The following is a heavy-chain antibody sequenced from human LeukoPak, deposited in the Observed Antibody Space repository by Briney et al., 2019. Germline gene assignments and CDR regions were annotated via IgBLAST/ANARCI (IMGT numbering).Heavy chain of an antibody. Sequence: PGRSLRLSCAASGFTFSSYGMHWVRQAPGKGLEWVAVISYDGSNKYYADSVKGRFTISRDNSKNTLYLQMNSLRAEDTAVYYCAREILVPAAIGAHGFDYWGQGILVTVSS. CDR2: ISYDGSNK. CDR3: AREILVPAAIGAHGFDY. CDR1: GFTFSSYG. J-gene: IGHJ4*02. D-gene: IGHD2-2*01. V-gene: IGHV3-30*03.